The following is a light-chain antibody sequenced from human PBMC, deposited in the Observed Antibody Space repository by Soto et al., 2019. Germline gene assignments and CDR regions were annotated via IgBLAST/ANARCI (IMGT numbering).Light chain of an antibody. V-gene: IGLV1-40*01. Sequence: QSVLTQPPSVSGTPGQRVSISCTGTRSNLGAGYDVHWYQQLPGAAPRLLIFGNNVRPSGVPDRFSGSKSGTPASLAITGLQAEDEAIYHCQSYDGSLATSIFGAGTKVTVL. J-gene: IGLJ2*01. CDR1: RSNLGAGYD. CDR3: QSYDGSLATSI. CDR2: GNN.